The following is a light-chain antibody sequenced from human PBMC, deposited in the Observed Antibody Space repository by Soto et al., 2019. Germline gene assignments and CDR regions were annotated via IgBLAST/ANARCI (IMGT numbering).Light chain of an antibody. J-gene: IGKJ3*01. CDR1: QTLRGNY. CDR2: GPS. CDR3: HQFGSSPFT. Sequence: PLRCWASQTLRGNYFAWYQQIPGQPPRLLVYGPSGRAAGIPDRFSGSGSRTVSNLTIRGVEPEDFGIYYCHQFGSSPFTFGPGTKVNLK. V-gene: IGKV3-20*01.